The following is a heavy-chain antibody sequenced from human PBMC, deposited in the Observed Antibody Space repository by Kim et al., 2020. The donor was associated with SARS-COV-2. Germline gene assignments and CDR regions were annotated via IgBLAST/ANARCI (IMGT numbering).Heavy chain of an antibody. CDR3: ATSGGLGWELDY. D-gene: IGHD1-26*01. J-gene: IGHJ4*02. Sequence: YYADSVKGRFTISRDNSKNTLYLQMNSLRAEDTAVYYCATSGGLGWELDYWGQGTLVTVSS. V-gene: IGHV3-30*02.